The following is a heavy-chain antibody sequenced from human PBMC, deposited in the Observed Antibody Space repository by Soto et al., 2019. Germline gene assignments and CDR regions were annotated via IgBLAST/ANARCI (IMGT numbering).Heavy chain of an antibody. CDR3: AGFSSRTYSFGL. Sequence: PSETLSLTCTVSDGSISSYYWSWIRQPPGKGLEWIGYIYGTGTTNYAPSLKNRVTMSLHTSKNHFSLTLSSVTAADTAMYYGAGFSSRTYSFGLRVPGYLVRVS. D-gene: IGHD3-16*01. CDR2: IYGTGTT. V-gene: IGHV4-59*01. J-gene: IGHJ4*02. CDR1: DGSISSYY.